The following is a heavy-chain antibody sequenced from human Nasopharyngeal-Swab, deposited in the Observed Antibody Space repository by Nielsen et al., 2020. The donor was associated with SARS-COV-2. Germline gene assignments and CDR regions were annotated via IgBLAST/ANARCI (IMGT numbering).Heavy chain of an antibody. D-gene: IGHD5-12*01. CDR2: LNHSGRT. J-gene: IGHJ6*03. CDR3: ARDGGGYSGYDYPLYYYYYMDV. Sequence: WIRQPPGKGLEWIGELNHSGRTPSPPSLKSRVPISVDTSKNQFSLKLSSVTAADTAVYYCARDGGGYSGYDYPLYYYYYMDVWGKGTTVTVSS. V-gene: IGHV4-34*01.